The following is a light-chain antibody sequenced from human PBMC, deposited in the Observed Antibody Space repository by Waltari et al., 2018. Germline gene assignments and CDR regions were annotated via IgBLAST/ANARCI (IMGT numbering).Light chain of an antibody. CDR2: DVS. Sequence: QSALAQPASVSGSPGQSITLSCTGTASAIGAYNYVSWYQQHPGIAPKLLLYDVSDRPSGVSDRFSGSKSGKTASLTISGLQPEDAADYYCSSYTRRNTVIFGGGTKLTVV. CDR1: ASAIGAYNY. J-gene: IGLJ2*01. CDR3: SSYTRRNTVI. V-gene: IGLV2-14*03.